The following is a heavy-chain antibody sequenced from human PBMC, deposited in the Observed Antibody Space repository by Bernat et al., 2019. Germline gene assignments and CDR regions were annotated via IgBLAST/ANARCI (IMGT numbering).Heavy chain of an antibody. J-gene: IGHJ5*02. Sequence: EVQLVESGGGVVRPGGSLRLSCAASGFTFDDYGMSWVRQAPGKGLEWVSGINWNGGSTGYADSVKGRFTISRDNAKNSLYLQMNSLRAEDTALYYCARVANYYGSGNPADNWFDPWGQGTLVTVSS. CDR1: GFTFDDYG. V-gene: IGHV3-20*04. CDR2: INWNGGST. CDR3: ARVANYYGSGNPADNWFDP. D-gene: IGHD3-10*01.